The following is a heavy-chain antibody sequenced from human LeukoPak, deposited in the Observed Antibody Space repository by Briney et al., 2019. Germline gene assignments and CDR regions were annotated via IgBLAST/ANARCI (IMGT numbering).Heavy chain of an antibody. J-gene: IGHJ4*02. D-gene: IGHD1-26*01. V-gene: IGHV3-43*01. CDR2: ISWDGGST. Sequence: PGGSLRLSCAASGFTFDDYTMHWVRQAPGKGLEWVSPISWDGGSTYYADSVKGRFTISRDNSKNSLYLQMNSLRTEDTALYYCAKDAGVGATGALDYWGQGTLVTVSS. CDR1: GFTFDDYT. CDR3: AKDAGVGATGALDY.